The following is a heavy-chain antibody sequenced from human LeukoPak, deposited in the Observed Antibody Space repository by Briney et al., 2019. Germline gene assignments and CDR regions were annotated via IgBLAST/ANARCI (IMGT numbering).Heavy chain of an antibody. D-gene: IGHD6-13*01. CDR1: GYSISSGYY. Sequence: PSETVSLTCTVSGYSISSGYYWGWIRQPPGKGLEWIGSIYHSGSTYYNPSLKSRVTISVDTSKDHFSLKLSSVTAADTAVYYCAGAYSSSWISRFDSWGQGTLVTVSS. J-gene: IGHJ4*02. CDR2: IYHSGST. CDR3: AGAYSSSWISRFDS. V-gene: IGHV4-38-2*02.